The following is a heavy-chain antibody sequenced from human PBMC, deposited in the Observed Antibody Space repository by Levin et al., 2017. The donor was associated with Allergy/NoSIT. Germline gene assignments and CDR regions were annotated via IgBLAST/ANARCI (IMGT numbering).Heavy chain of an antibody. CDR2: ISYDGSNK. J-gene: IGHJ3*01. CDR3: AKGWLVGGTTAFDV. D-gene: IGHD1-26*01. V-gene: IGHV3-30*18. CDR1: GFTFSTYG. Sequence: RAGGSLRLSCAASGFTFSTYGMHWVRQAPGKGLEWVAVISYDGSNKYYADSVKGRFTISRDNSKTTLFLQMNSLRAEDTAVYYCAKGWLVGGTTAFDVWAQGTMVTVSS.